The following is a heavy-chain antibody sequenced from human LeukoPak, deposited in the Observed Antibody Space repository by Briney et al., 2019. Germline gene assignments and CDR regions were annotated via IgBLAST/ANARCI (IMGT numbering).Heavy chain of an antibody. J-gene: IGHJ3*02. CDR1: GFTFSNAW. D-gene: IGHD3-22*01. V-gene: IGHV3-66*01. CDR3: ARDLDYYDSSGYPANDAFDI. CDR2: IYSGGST. Sequence: PGGSLRLSCAASGFTFSNAWMSWVRQAPGKGLEWVSVIYSGGSTYYADSVKGRFTISRDNSKNTLYLQMNSLRAEDTAVYYCARDLDYYDSSGYPANDAFDIWGQGTVVTVSS.